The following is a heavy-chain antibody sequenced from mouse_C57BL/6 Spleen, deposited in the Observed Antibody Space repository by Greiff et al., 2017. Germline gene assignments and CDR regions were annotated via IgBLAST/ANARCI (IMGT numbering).Heavy chain of an antibody. D-gene: IGHD1-1*01. CDR1: GYTFTSYW. J-gene: IGHJ2*01. CDR3: ARCYYGSSSYFDY. V-gene: IGHV1-59*01. CDR2: IDPSASYT. Sequence: VQLQQPGAELVRPGTSVKLSCKASGYTFTSYWMHWVKQRPGQGLEWIGVIDPSASYTNYNQKFKGKATLTVDTSSSTAYMQLSSLTSEDSAVYYCARCYYGSSSYFDYWGQGTTLTVSS.